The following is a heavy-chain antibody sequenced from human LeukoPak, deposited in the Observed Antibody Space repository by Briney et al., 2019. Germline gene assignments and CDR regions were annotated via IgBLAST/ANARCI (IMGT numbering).Heavy chain of an antibody. CDR2: IHDDGGF. J-gene: IGHJ4*02. CDR3: ARGYSSSWYYFDY. V-gene: IGHV4-4*02. Sequence: SGTLSLTCAVSGVSITYSNWRSWVRQPPGKGLEWIGEIHDDGGFHCNPLLKGRVAMSMDRSQNQFSLRLSSVTAADTAVYYCARGYSSSWYYFDYWGQGTLVTVSS. CDR1: GVSITYSNW. D-gene: IGHD6-13*01.